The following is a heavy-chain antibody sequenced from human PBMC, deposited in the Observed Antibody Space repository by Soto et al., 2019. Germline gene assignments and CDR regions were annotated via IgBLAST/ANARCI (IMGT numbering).Heavy chain of an antibody. CDR2: INAGNGNT. V-gene: IGHV1-3*01. CDR3: ARAFSATPLSDYYYMDV. Sequence: ASVKVSCKASGYTFTSYAMHWVRQAPGQRLEWMGWINAGNGNTKYSQKFQGRVTITRDTSASTAYMELRSLRSDDTAVYYCARAFSATPLSDYYYMDVWGKGTTVTVSS. J-gene: IGHJ6*03. CDR1: GYTFTSYA.